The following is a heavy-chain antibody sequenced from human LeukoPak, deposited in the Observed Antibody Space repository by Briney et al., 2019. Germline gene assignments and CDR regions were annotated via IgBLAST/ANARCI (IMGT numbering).Heavy chain of an antibody. CDR1: GGSISSYY. V-gene: IGHV4-59*12. D-gene: IGHD3-9*01. CDR2: IYYSGST. Sequence: PSETLSLTCTVSGGSISSYYWSWIRQPPGKGLEWIGYIYYSGSTNYNPSLKSRVTISVDTSKNQFSLRLSSVTAADTAVYYCARERSSYYDILTGYSGYYFDYWGQGTLVTVSS. CDR3: ARERSSYYDILTGYSGYYFDY. J-gene: IGHJ4*02.